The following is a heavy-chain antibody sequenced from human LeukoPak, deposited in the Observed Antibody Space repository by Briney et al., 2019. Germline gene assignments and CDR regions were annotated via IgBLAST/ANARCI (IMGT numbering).Heavy chain of an antibody. CDR2: ISNSGGDI. J-gene: IGHJ4*02. CDR1: GFTFCSYA. Sequence: GGSLRLSCAASGFTFCSYAMNRVRHAPGKGLEWVSTISNSGGDIYYADSVKGRFTISIDNSKNTLYLRINSLRADDTAVYYCVKDREVRAPYYFVYWGQGTLVTVSS. V-gene: IGHV3-23*01. D-gene: IGHD3-10*01. CDR3: VKDREVRAPYYFVY.